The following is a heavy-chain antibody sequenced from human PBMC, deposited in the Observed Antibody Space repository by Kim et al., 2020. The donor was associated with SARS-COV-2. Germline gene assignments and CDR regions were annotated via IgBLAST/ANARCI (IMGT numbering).Heavy chain of an antibody. J-gene: IGHJ6*01. CDR3: AREGVRATVARGPWSYY. Sequence: GGSLRLSCAASGFTFSSYAMHWVRQAPGKGLEWVAVISYDGSNKYYADSVKGRFTISRDNSKNTLYLQMNSLRAEDTAVYYCAREGVRATVARGPWSYY. D-gene: IGHD4-17*01. CDR2: ISYDGSNK. CDR1: GFTFSSYA. V-gene: IGHV3-30-3*01.